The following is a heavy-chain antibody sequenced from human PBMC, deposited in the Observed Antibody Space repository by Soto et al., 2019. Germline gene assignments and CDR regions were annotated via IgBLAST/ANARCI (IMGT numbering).Heavy chain of an antibody. CDR3: AKDLTPPLILWFGESPNWSDA. V-gene: IGHV3-30*18. J-gene: IGHJ5*02. CDR2: ISYDGSNK. Sequence: GRSLTLSSPASGFTFSSYGMHWVRQAPGKGLEWVAVISYDGSNKYYADSVKGRFTISRDNSKNTLYLQMNSLRAEDTAVYYCAKDLTPPLILWFGESPNWSDAWGQGTLVPL. D-gene: IGHD3-10*01. CDR1: GFTFSSYG.